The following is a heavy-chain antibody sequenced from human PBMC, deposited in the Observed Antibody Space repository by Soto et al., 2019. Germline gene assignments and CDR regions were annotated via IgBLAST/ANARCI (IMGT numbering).Heavy chain of an antibody. CDR3: ATCIAVAGSGGFDP. V-gene: IGHV4-31*03. D-gene: IGHD6-19*01. J-gene: IGHJ5*02. CDR1: GGSISSGGYY. CDR2: IYYSGST. Sequence: QVQLQESGPGLVKPSQTLSLTCTVSGGSISSGGYYWSWIRQHPGKGLEWIGYIYYSGSTYYNPSLKRRVTISVDTSKNQFSLKLSSVTAADTAVYYCATCIAVAGSGGFDPWGQGTLVTVSS.